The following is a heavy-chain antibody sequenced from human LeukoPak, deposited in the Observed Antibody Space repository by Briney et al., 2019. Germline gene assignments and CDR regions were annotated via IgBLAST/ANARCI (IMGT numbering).Heavy chain of an antibody. J-gene: IGHJ4*02. CDR2: IYPGDSDT. D-gene: IGHD1-1*01. CDR1: GYSFTSYW. Sequence: GESLKISCKGSGYSFTSYWIGWVRQMPGKGLEWMGIIYPGDSDTRYSPSFQGQVTMSADKSISTAYLQWSSLKASDTAMYYCAKQSIRPTGSAPFFEYWGQGILVTVSS. V-gene: IGHV5-51*01. CDR3: AKQSIRPTGSAPFFEY.